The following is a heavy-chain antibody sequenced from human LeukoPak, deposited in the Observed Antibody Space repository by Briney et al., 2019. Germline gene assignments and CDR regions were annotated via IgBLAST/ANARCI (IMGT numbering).Heavy chain of an antibody. CDR2: IYSGGTT. CDR1: GFTVGGNY. J-gene: IGHJ4*02. Sequence: QPGGSLRLSCAASGFTVGGNYMSWVRQAPGRGLEWVSTIYSGGTTYYADAVKGRFIISRDNSKNTLFLQMNSLRAEDTAIYYCARDAGYCSDGVCYRTRFDSWGQGALVTVSS. V-gene: IGHV3-66*01. D-gene: IGHD2-15*01. CDR3: ARDAGYCSDGVCYRTRFDS.